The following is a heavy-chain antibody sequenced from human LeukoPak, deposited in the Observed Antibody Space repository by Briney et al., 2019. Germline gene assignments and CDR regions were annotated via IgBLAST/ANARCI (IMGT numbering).Heavy chain of an antibody. D-gene: IGHD6-13*01. CDR2: IYYSGST. J-gene: IGHJ6*03. CDR1: GGSISSYY. CDR3: ARVFIAARGRKPYYYYMDV. Sequence: SETLSLTCTVSGGSISSYYWSWIRQPPGKGLEWIGYIYYSGSTNYNPSLKSRVTISVDTSKNQFSLKLSSVTAADTAVYYCARVFIAARGRKPYYYYMDVWGKGTTVTVSS. V-gene: IGHV4-59*01.